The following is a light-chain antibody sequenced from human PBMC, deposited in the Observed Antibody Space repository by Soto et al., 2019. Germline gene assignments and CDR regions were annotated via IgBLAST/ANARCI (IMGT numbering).Light chain of an antibody. CDR1: SSNIGSNS. Sequence: QSALTQPPSASGTPGQRVSISCSGSSSNIGSNSVFWYQQLAGAAPKLLVYRDDQRPSGVPDRFSGSQSGTSASLAISGLRSEDEADYYCAAWDDSLRGPVFGGGTKLTVL. CDR3: AAWDDSLRGPV. CDR2: RDD. V-gene: IGLV1-47*02. J-gene: IGLJ3*02.